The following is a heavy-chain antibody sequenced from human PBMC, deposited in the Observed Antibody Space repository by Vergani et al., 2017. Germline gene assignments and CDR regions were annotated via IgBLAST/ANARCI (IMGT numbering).Heavy chain of an antibody. CDR3: AAARPRGPFDY. D-gene: IGHD6-6*01. Sequence: EVQLVESGGGLVQPGGSLRLSCAASGFTVSSNYMSWVRQAPGKGLEWVSRINSDGSSTSYADSVKGRFTISRDNAKNTLYLQMNSLRAEDTAVYYCAAARPRGPFDYWGQGTLVTVSS. CDR1: GFTVSSNY. J-gene: IGHJ4*02. V-gene: IGHV3-74*02. CDR2: INSDGSST.